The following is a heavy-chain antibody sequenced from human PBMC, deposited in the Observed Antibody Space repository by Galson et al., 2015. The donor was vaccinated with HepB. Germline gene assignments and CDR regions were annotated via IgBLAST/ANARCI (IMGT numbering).Heavy chain of an antibody. J-gene: IGHJ3*02. V-gene: IGHV3-48*01. D-gene: IGHD6-19*01. Sequence: LRLSCAASGFIFSSYSMNWVRQAPGKALEWVSYISISSSSIYYADSVKGRFTISRDNAKNSLYLHMNSLRAEDTAVYYGARGAQMSSGWYNAFDIWGQGTVVTVSS. CDR1: GFIFSSYS. CDR2: ISISSSSI. CDR3: ARGAQMSSGWYNAFDI.